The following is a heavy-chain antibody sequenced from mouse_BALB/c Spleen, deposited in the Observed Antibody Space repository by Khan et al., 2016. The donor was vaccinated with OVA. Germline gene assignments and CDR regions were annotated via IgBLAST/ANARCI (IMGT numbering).Heavy chain of an antibody. CDR1: GYTFTDFA. CDR3: VRGSGNARFDY. Sequence: QVQLLQSGAELVRPGVSVKISCKGSGYTFTDFAMHWVTQSHAKSLEWLGVISTYYGDATNNQNFKGKATMTVDNSSSTAYMERARLTSENSAIYYVVRGSGNARFDYWGQGTLVTVSA. CDR2: ISTYYGDA. J-gene: IGHJ3*01. V-gene: IGHV1S137*01. D-gene: IGHD1-3*01.